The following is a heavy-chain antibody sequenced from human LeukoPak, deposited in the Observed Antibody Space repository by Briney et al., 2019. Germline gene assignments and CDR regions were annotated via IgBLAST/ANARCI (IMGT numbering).Heavy chain of an antibody. V-gene: IGHV4-59*10. CDR2: IYPSGST. CDR1: AGSISRDY. Sequence: SETQSLTWPVSAGSISRDYWGWVRHPAGKGLEWIRRIYPSGSTNYNLSLKSRVTMSVDTFKNQFSLKLSSVTAADPAVYYCAKYNAFDIGGRGPMATVSS. CDR3: AKYNAFDI. J-gene: IGHJ3*02.